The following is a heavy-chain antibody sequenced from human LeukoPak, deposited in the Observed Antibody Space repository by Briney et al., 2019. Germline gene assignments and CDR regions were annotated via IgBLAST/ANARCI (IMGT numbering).Heavy chain of an antibody. CDR1: GVTFSDYA. J-gene: IGHJ5*02. V-gene: IGHV3-23*01. D-gene: IGHD6-19*01. Sequence: GGSLRLSCAASGVTFSDYARYWVRQAPGKGLEWVSAMNASGGATYYSDFVKRRFTLSRDNSKNTFYLQMNSLRGEDTAVYSCAKGSGSGWYGWFAPWGQGTLVTVSS. CDR3: AKGSGSGWYGWFAP. CDR2: MNASGGAT.